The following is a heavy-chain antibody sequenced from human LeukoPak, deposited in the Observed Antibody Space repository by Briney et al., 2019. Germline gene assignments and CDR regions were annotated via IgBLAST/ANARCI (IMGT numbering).Heavy chain of an antibody. J-gene: IGHJ3*02. D-gene: IGHD2-15*01. V-gene: IGHV1-2*04. CDR3: AIFSGYCSGGSCYPNAFDI. CDR2: INPNSGGT. Sequence: ASVKVSCKASGYTFTGYYMHWVRQAPGQGLGWMGWINPNSGGTNYAQKSQGWVTMTRDTSISTAYMELSRLRSDDTAVYYCAIFSGYCSGGSCYPNAFDIWGQGTMVTVSS. CDR1: GYTFTGYY.